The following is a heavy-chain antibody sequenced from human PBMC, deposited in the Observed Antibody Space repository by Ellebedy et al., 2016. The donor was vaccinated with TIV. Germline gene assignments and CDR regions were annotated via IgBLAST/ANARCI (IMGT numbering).Heavy chain of an antibody. D-gene: IGHD3-10*01. CDR3: ARGYYYGSGYDAFDI. CDR1: GFTFSNYD. Sequence: PGGSLRLSCAASGFTFSNYDMHWVRQATGKGLEWVSAIGTAGDTYYPGSVKGRFTLSRENAKNSLYLQMNNLRVGDTAMYYCARGYYYGSGYDAFDIWGQGTMVTVSS. CDR2: IGTAGDT. V-gene: IGHV3-13*01. J-gene: IGHJ3*02.